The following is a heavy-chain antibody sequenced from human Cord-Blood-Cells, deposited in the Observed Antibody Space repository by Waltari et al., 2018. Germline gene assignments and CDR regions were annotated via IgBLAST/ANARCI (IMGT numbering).Heavy chain of an antibody. CDR3: ARGETMGYGSGSYDY. D-gene: IGHD3-10*01. V-gene: IGHV4-34*01. J-gene: IGHJ4*02. CDR1: GGSFSGYY. CDR2: SNHNGRT. Sequence: QVQLQQWGAGLLKPSETLSLTCAVYGGSFSGYYWIWLRPPPGKGLEWIGESNHNGRTNYNPSLKSRVTLSVDTSKNQFSLKLSSVTAADTAVYYCARGETMGYGSGSYDYWGQGTLVTVSS.